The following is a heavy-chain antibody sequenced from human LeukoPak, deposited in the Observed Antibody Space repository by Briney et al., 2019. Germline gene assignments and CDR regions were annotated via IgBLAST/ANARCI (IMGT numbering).Heavy chain of an antibody. CDR1: GGSISSYY. CDR3: ARQWDGDY. J-gene: IGHJ4*02. D-gene: IGHD1-26*01. V-gene: IGHV4-39*01. Sequence: SETLSLTCTVSGGSISSYYWGWIRQPPGKGLEWIGSIYYSGSTYYNPSLKSRVTISVDTSKNQFFLKLRSVTAADTAVYYCARQWDGDYWGQGTLVTVSS. CDR2: IYYSGST.